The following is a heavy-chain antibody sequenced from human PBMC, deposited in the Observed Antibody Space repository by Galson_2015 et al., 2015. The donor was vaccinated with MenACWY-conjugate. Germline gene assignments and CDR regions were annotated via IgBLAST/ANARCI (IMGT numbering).Heavy chain of an antibody. CDR1: GVTFSSYA. Sequence: SLRLSCAASGVTFSSYAMTWVRQAPGKGLEWVSTISGSGSSTYYEDSVKGRFTIFRDNSKNTLNLQMNSLRVEDTAIYYCAKADDSSWYVYFESWGQGTQITVSS. D-gene: IGHD6-13*01. V-gene: IGHV3-23*01. CDR2: ISGSGSST. CDR3: AKADDSSWYVYFES. J-gene: IGHJ4*02.